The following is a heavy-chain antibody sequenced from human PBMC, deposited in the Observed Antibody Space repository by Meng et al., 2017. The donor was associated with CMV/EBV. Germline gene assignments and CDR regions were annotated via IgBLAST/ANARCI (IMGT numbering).Heavy chain of an antibody. J-gene: IGHJ6*02. Sequence: SETLSLTCAVYGGSFSGYYWSWIRQPPGKGLEWIGEINHSGSTNYNPSLKSRVTISVDTSKNQFSLKLSSVTAADTAVYYCARSRYCSSTSCYRGSYYYYGMDVWGQGTTVTVSS. V-gene: IGHV4-34*01. D-gene: IGHD2-2*02. CDR2: INHSGST. CDR3: ARSRYCSSTSCYRGSYYYYGMDV. CDR1: GGSFSGYY.